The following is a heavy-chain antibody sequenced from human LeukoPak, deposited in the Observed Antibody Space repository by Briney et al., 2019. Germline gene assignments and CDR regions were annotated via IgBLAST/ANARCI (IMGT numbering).Heavy chain of an antibody. V-gene: IGHV4-30-4*01. Sequence: SQTLSLTCTVSGGSISSGDYYWSWMRQPPGKGLEWIGYIYYSGNTNYNPSLKSRVTISVDTSKNQFSLKLSSVTAADTAVYYCARGLMMAVAGRGEFHYWGQGTLVTVSS. J-gene: IGHJ4*02. CDR2: IYYSGNT. CDR3: ARGLMMAVAGRGEFHY. CDR1: GGSISSGDYY. D-gene: IGHD6-13*01.